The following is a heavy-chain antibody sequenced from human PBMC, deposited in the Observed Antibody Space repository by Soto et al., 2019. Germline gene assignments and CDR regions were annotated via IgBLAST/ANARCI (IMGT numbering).Heavy chain of an antibody. D-gene: IGHD2-15*01. V-gene: IGHV3-30*18. CDR3: AKEWMVAATLFDY. CDR2: ILYDGINK. J-gene: IGHJ4*02. CDR1: GFTFSNYG. Sequence: QVRLVESGGGVVQPGRSLRLSCAASGFTFSNYGMHWVRQAPGKGLEWVAVILYDGINKYYADSVKGRFTISRDNSKSTLYLQMNSLRTEATAVYYCAKEWMVAATLFDYWGQGTLVTVSS.